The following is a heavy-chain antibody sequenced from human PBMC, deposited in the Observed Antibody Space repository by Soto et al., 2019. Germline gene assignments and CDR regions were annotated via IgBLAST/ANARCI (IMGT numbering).Heavy chain of an antibody. D-gene: IGHD3-3*01. Sequence: QVQLQESGPGLVKPSETLSLTCNVSGGSISDFYWSWIRQSPGKRLEWIGYLYYTGSTNYNPALKSRVTISLDPSKNQFSLKVRSVTAADTAVYYCARGGGYDFRSSQAPPIDVWGQGTTVTVSS. J-gene: IGHJ6*02. V-gene: IGHV4-59*01. CDR2: LYYTGST. CDR1: GGSISDFY. CDR3: ARGGGYDFRSSQAPPIDV.